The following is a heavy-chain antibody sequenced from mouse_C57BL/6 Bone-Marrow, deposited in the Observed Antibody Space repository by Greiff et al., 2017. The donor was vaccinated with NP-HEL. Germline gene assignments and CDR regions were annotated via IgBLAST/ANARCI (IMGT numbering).Heavy chain of an antibody. Sequence: VKLQESGAELVRPGASVKLSCKASGYTFTSYGISWVKQRPGQGLEWIGEIYPRSGNTYYNEKFKGKATLTADKSSSTAYMELRSLTSEDSAVYFCAEDSSGYRAWFAYWGQGTLVTVSA. CDR3: AEDSSGYRAWFAY. CDR1: GYTFTSYG. CDR2: IYPRSGNT. V-gene: IGHV1-81*01. J-gene: IGHJ3*01. D-gene: IGHD3-2*02.